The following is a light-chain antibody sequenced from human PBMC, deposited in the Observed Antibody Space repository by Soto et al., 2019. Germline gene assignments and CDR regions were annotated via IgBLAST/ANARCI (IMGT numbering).Light chain of an antibody. V-gene: IGKV3-11*01. CDR3: QQRSNWPLT. J-gene: IGKJ4*01. CDR1: QSVSSY. Sequence: PGERATLSCRASQSVSSYLAWYQQKPGQAPRLLIYDASNRATGIPARFSGSGSGTDFTLTINSLEPEDFAVYYCQQRSNWPLTFGGGTKVEIK. CDR2: DAS.